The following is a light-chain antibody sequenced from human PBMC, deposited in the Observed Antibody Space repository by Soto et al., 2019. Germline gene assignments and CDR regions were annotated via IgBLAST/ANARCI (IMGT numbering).Light chain of an antibody. CDR2: DAS. Sequence: EIVLTQSPGTLSLSPGERATLSCRASQSVSSSYLAWYQQNPGQAPRLLIFDASNRATGIPARFSGSGSGTDFILTISSLEPEDFAVYYCQQHSNWPLTFGGGTKVDI. CDR3: QQHSNWPLT. V-gene: IGKV3D-20*02. CDR1: QSVSSSY. J-gene: IGKJ4*01.